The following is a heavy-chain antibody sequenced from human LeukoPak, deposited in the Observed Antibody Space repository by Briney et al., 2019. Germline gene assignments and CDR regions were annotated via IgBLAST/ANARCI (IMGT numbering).Heavy chain of an antibody. J-gene: IGHJ3*02. CDR1: GFTFKTHS. CDR2: ISSSSTVI. V-gene: IGHV3-21*05. CDR3: ARVGYCSSTSCHSGGDDAFDI. D-gene: IGHD2-2*02. Sequence: GGSLRLSCAASGFTFKTHSMNWARQAPGKGLEWVSYISSSSTVIYYADSVKGRFTISRDNAKNSLYLQMNSLRAEDTAVYYCARVGYCSSTSCHSGGDDAFDIWGQGTMVTVSS.